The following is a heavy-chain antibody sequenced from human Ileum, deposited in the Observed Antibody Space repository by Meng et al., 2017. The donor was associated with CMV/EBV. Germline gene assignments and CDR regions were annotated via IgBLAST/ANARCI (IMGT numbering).Heavy chain of an antibody. CDR2: IRFDGNNK. V-gene: IGHV3-30*02. J-gene: IGHJ5*02. CDR3: AKDSHPSDNSGYPFFYDA. Sequence: GGSLRLSCEASGFTFNNYGIHWVRQAPGKGLEWVAFIRFDGNNKYYVSSVKGRFTISRVDSKKTVDLQMNRLRPEDTGVYYCAKDSHPSDNSGYPFFYDAWGQGTLVTVSS. CDR1: GFTFNNYG. D-gene: IGHD2/OR15-2a*01.